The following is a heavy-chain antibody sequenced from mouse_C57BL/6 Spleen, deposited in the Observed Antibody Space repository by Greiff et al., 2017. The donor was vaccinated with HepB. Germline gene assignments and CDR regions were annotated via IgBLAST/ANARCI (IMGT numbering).Heavy chain of an antibody. CDR2: ISDGGSYT. CDR1: GFTFSSYA. CDR3: ARVSTMYYFDY. D-gene: IGHD2-1*01. J-gene: IGHJ2*01. Sequence: EVKLVESGGGLVKPGGSLKLPCAASGFTFSSYAISWVRQTPEKRLEWVATISDGGSYTYYPDNVKGRFTLSRDNAKNNLYRQMSHLKSEDTAMYYCARVSTMYYFDYWGQGTTLTVSS. V-gene: IGHV5-4*03.